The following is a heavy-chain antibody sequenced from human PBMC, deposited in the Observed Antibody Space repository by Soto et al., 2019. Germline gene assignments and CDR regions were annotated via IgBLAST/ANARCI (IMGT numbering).Heavy chain of an antibody. J-gene: IGHJ4*02. V-gene: IGHV3-23*01. CDR1: GFTFSSYA. Sequence: GGSLRLSCAASGFTFSSYAMSWVRQAPGKGLEWVSAISGSGGSTYYADSVKGRFTISRDNSKNMLLLQMNSLRAEDTAVYYCAKGRGSSWSVVFFDYWGQGALVTVSS. CDR3: AKGRGSSWSVVFFDY. CDR2: ISGSGGST.